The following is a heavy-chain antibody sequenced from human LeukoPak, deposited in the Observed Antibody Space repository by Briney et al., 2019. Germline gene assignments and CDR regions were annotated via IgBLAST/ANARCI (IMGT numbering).Heavy chain of an antibody. V-gene: IGHV4-34*01. Sequence: SETLSLTCAGYGGSFSGYYWSWIRRPPGKGLEWIGQINHSGSTKYNPSLRSRVTISVDTSKNQFSLKLSSVTAADAPVYYCTRGALTHDALDIWGQGTMVTVSS. CDR2: INHSGST. CDR1: GGSFSGYY. CDR3: TRGALTHDALDI. J-gene: IGHJ3*02.